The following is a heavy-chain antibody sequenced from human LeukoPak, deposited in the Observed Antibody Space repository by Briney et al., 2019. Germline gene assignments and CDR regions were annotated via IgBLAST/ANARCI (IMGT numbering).Heavy chain of an antibody. Sequence: SETLSLTCAVYGGSFSGYYWSWIRQPPGKGLEWIGEINHSGSTNYNPSLKSRVTISVDSSKNQFSLKLTSVTAADTAVYYCARDRIAAAGTPGHWFDPWGQGTLATVSS. J-gene: IGHJ5*02. CDR3: ARDRIAAAGTPGHWFDP. D-gene: IGHD6-13*01. V-gene: IGHV4-34*01. CDR1: GGSFSGYY. CDR2: INHSGST.